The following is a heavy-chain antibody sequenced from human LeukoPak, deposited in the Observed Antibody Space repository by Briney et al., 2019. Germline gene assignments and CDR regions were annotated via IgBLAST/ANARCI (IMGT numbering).Heavy chain of an antibody. Sequence: SETLSLTCTVSGGSISSSSYYWGWIRQPPGKGLEWIGSIYYSGSTYYNPSLKSRVTISVDTSKNQFSLKLSSVTAADTAVYYCARVSGVDTAMVRLGGWVDYWGQGTLVTVSS. J-gene: IGHJ4*02. D-gene: IGHD5-18*01. CDR2: IYYSGST. CDR3: ARVSGVDTAMVRLGGWVDY. V-gene: IGHV4-39*07. CDR1: GGSISSSSYY.